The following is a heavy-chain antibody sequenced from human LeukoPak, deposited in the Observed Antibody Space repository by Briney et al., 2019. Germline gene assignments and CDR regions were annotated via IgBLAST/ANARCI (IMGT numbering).Heavy chain of an antibody. D-gene: IGHD3-10*01. CDR3: ARDSPYCSGIHEAFDI. J-gene: IGHJ3*02. CDR2: ISPNSGGT. CDR1: GYTFTGYY. V-gene: IGHV1-2*02. Sequence: GASVKVSCKASGYTFTGYYMHWVRQAPGQGLEWMGWISPNSGGTNYAQKFQGRVTMTRDTSISTAYMELSRLRSDDTAVYYCARDSPYCSGIHEAFDIFFLGTIVNVSS.